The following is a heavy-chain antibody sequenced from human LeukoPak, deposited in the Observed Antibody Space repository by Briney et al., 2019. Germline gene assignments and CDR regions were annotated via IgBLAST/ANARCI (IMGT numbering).Heavy chain of an antibody. CDR1: GFTFSDSH. J-gene: IGHJ4*02. V-gene: IGHV3-11*04. CDR2: ISSSGRTT. Sequence: PRGSLRLSCAASGFTFSDSHMTWIRQAPGKGLEWVSYISSSGRTTYYADSVKGRVTISRDNAKNSLYLQMNSLRAEDTAMYYCARDRPGTVTTFDYWGQGTLVTVSS. D-gene: IGHD4-17*01. CDR3: ARDRPGTVTTFDY.